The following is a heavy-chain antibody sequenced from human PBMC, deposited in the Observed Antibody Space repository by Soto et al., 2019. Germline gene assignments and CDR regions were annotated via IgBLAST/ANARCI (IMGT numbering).Heavy chain of an antibody. CDR1: GDSVPSHSAA. CDR2: TYYRPKWYN. J-gene: IGHJ4*01. V-gene: IGHV6-1*01. D-gene: IGHD6-19*01. Sequence: SQTLSLTCATSGDSVPSHSAAWNWIRQSPSRGLEWLGRTYYRPKWYNDYAVSVKSRITINPDTSKNQFSLQLNSVTPEDTAVYYFVSVRVSSGSLDYWGHGTLLTAS. CDR3: VSVRVSSGSLDY.